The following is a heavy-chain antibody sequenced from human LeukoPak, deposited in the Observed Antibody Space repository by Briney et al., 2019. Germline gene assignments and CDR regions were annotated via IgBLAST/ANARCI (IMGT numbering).Heavy chain of an antibody. J-gene: IGHJ4*02. D-gene: IGHD5-18*01. Sequence: SETLSLTCTVSGGSISSYYWSWIRQPPGKGLEWIGYINYSGSTNYNPSLKSRVTISVDTSKNQFSLKLSSVTATDTAVYYCARDGGYSYGPTPFDYWGQGTLVTVSS. CDR1: GGSISSYY. CDR2: INYSGST. V-gene: IGHV4-59*01. CDR3: ARDGGYSYGPTPFDY.